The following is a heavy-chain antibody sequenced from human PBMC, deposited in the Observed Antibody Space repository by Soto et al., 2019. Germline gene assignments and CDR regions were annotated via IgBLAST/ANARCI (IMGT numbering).Heavy chain of an antibody. CDR3: ARGHSTDCSNGVCSFFYNHEMDV. CDR1: GYSFTDYH. CDR2: INPKSGGT. V-gene: IGHV1-2*04. D-gene: IGHD2-8*01. J-gene: IGHJ6*02. Sequence: VASVKVSCKASGYSFTDYHIHWVRQAPGQGLEWLGRINPKSGGTSTAQKFQGWVTMTRDRSISTVYMELTRLRSDDTAVYFCARGHSTDCSNGVCSFFYNHEMDVWGQGTMVTVSS.